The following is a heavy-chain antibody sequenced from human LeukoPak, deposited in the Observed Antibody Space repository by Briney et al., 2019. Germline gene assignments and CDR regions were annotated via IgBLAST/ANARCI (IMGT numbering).Heavy chain of an antibody. V-gene: IGHV3-13*01. D-gene: IGHD3-9*01. CDR2: IGTAGDT. CDR1: GFTFSSYD. J-gene: IGHJ5*02. Sequence: GGSLRLSCAASGFTFSSYDMHWVRQPTGKGLEWVTTIGTAGDTYYSHSVKGRFTISRENAKNSLYLHMNSLSAGDTAVYFCARGHMLTGYYNFAWFDPWGQGTLVTVSS. CDR3: ARGHMLTGYYNFAWFDP.